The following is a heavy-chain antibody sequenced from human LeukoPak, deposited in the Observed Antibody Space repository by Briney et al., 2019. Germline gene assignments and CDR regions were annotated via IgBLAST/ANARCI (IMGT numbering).Heavy chain of an antibody. J-gene: IGHJ4*02. Sequence: GGALRLSCAASVFAFSSYWMHWVRQAPGKGLVWVSRINSDGSSTSYADSVKGRFTISRDNAKSTMYLTMNSLRAEDTAVYYCARVTLSGSYLFDYWGQGTLVTVSS. CDR1: VFAFSSYW. CDR3: ARVTLSGSYLFDY. CDR2: INSDGSST. V-gene: IGHV3-74*01. D-gene: IGHD1-26*01.